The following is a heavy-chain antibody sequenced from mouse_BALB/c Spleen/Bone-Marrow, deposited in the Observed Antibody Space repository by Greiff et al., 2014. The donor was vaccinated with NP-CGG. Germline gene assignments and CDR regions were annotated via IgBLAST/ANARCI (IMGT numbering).Heavy chain of an antibody. CDR1: GYTFTDYY. J-gene: IGHJ3*01. D-gene: IGHD4-1*01. CDR3: ARSGNWCWFAY. V-gene: IGHV1-84*02. CDR2: IYPGSGNT. Sequence: VVESGPELVKPGASVKISCKASGYTFTDYYINWVKQKPGQGLEWIGWIYPGSGNTKYNGKFKGKATLTVDTSSSTAYMQLSSLTSEDTAVYFCARSGNWCWFAYWGQGTLVTVSA.